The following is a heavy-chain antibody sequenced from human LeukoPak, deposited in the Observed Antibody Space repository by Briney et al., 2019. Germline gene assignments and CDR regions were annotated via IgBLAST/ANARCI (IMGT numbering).Heavy chain of an antibody. V-gene: IGHV3-7*01. CDR1: GFTFSSYW. Sequence: GGSLRLSCAASGFTFSSYWMSWVRQAPGKGLEWVANIKQDGSEKYYVDSVRGRFTISRDNAKNSLYLQMNSLRAEDTAVYYCAKDMLFCSSTSCHNWFDPWGQGTLVTVSS. D-gene: IGHD2-2*01. CDR2: IKQDGSEK. J-gene: IGHJ5*02. CDR3: AKDMLFCSSTSCHNWFDP.